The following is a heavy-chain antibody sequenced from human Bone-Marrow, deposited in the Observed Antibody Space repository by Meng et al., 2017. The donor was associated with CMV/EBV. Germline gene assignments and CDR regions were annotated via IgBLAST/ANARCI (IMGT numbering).Heavy chain of an antibody. J-gene: IGHJ4*02. Sequence: GGSLRLSCAASGFTFSTYVMGWVRQAPGKGLECVSVISDSGDKKYYADSVKGRFTISRDNSKNTLYLQMNSLTAEDTAVYFCAKDLGSSWGRFDSWGQGTLVTVSS. V-gene: IGHV3-23*01. CDR3: AKDLGSSWGRFDS. CDR2: ISDSGDKK. CDR1: GFTFSTYV. D-gene: IGHD3-16*01.